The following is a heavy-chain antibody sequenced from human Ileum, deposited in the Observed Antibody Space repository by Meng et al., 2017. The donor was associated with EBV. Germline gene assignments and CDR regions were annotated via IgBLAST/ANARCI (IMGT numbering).Heavy chain of an antibody. CDR3: ARAEFSGPSLVY. J-gene: IGHJ4*02. Sequence: EVQLVESXGGLVQPGGSLCLSCAGSGFTFSSNWMHWVRQAPGKGLVWVSRIDGGGSSTSYADSVKGRFTISRDNAKNTLYLQVNSLRAEDTAVYYCARAEFSGPSLVYWGQGTLVTVSS. D-gene: IGHD5-12*01. CDR2: IDGGGSST. V-gene: IGHV3-74*01. CDR1: GFTFSSNW.